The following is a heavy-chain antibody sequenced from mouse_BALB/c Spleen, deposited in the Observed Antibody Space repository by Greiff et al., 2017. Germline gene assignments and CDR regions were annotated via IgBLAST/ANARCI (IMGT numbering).Heavy chain of an antibody. CDR1: GFNIKDYY. V-gene: IGHV14-4*02. CDR2: IDPENGDT. D-gene: IGHD4-1*01. CDR3: NPTGTGAMDY. Sequence: EVKLQESGAELVRSGASVKLSCTASGFNIKDYYMHWVKQRPEQGLEWIGWIDPENGDTEYAPKFQGKATMTADTSSNTAYLQLSSLTSEDTAVYYCNPTGTGAMDYWGQGTSVTVSS. J-gene: IGHJ4*01.